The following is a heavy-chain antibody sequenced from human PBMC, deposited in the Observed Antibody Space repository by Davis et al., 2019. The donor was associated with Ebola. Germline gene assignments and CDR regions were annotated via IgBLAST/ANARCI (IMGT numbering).Heavy chain of an antibody. CDR3: VLWLVPYFDY. CDR2: IYYSGST. Sequence: SETLSLSCTVSGGSISSGGYYWSWIRQHPGKGLEWIGYIYYSGSTYYNPSLKSRVTISVDTSKNQFSLKLSSVTAADTAVYYCVLWLVPYFDYWGQGTLVTVSS. CDR1: GGSISSGGYY. D-gene: IGHD6-19*01. J-gene: IGHJ4*02. V-gene: IGHV4-31*03.